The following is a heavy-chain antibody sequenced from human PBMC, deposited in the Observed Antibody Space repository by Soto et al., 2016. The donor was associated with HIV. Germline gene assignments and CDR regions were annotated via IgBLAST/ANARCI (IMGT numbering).Heavy chain of an antibody. D-gene: IGHD3-16*01. J-gene: IGHJ4*02. CDR2: INPNSGDT. V-gene: IGHV1-2*02. Sequence: QVQLVQSEAEVKKPGASVKVSCKASGYTFIGYYMHWVRQAPGQGLEWMGWINPNSGDTNYAQKFQGRVTMTRDTSISTAYMELIRLRSDDTAEYYCARDRWGAPNNYWGQGTLVTVSS. CDR1: GYTFIGYY. CDR3: ARDRWGAPNNY.